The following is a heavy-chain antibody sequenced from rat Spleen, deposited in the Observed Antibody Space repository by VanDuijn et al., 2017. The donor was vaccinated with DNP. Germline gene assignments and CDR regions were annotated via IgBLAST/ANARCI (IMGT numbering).Heavy chain of an antibody. CDR1: GFTFSSYW. V-gene: IGHV5-58*01. J-gene: IGHJ3*01. CDR3: ATRYWFAY. CDR2: INTDGDNT. Sequence: EVQIVETGGGLVQPGRSLKLSCVASGFTFSSYWMYWIRQAPGKGLEWVASINTDGDNTYYRDSVKGRFTISRDNAKSTLYLQMDSLRSEDTATYYCATRYWFAYWGQGTLVTVSS.